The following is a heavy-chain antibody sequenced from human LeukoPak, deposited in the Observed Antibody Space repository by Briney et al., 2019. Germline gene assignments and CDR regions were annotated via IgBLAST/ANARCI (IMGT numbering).Heavy chain of an antibody. V-gene: IGHV3-7*03. D-gene: IGHD5-18*01. CDR3: ARDRHTAMVYYYYYMDV. CDR1: GFTFSNAW. Sequence: PGGSLRLSCAASGFTFSNAWMSWVRQAPGKGLEWVGSIKEDGSEKYYVDAVKGRFTISRDNAKKSMYLQMNSLRDEDTAVYYCARDRHTAMVYYYYYMDVWGTGTTVTVSS. J-gene: IGHJ6*03. CDR2: IKEDGSEK.